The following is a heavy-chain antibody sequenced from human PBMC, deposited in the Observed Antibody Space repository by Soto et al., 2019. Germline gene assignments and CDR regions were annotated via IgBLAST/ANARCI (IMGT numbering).Heavy chain of an antibody. CDR1: KFTFSNYA. J-gene: IGHJ3*02. Sequence: VGSLRLSCVASKFTFSNYAMSWVRQAPGKGLEWVSAISYSGGSTYYADSVKGRFTISRDNSKNTLYLQMNSLRDEDTAVYYCAKVPTGEMATVFQAFDIWGQGTMVTVSS. V-gene: IGHV3-23*01. CDR2: ISYSGGST. CDR3: AKVPTGEMATVFQAFDI. D-gene: IGHD4-4*01.